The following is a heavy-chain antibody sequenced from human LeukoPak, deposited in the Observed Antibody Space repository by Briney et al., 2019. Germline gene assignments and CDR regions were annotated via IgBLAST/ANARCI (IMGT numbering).Heavy chain of an antibody. J-gene: IGHJ3*02. CDR1: GFTFSSYA. CDR2: ISYDGSNK. V-gene: IGHV3-30-3*01. CDR3: ARDDSDIVVVVAANDAFDI. Sequence: SGGSLRLFCAASGFTFSSYAMHWVRQAPGKGLEWVAVISYDGSNKYYADSVKGRFTISRDNSKNTLYLQMNSLRAEDTAVYYCARDDSDIVVVVAANDAFDIWGQGTMVTVSS. D-gene: IGHD2-15*01.